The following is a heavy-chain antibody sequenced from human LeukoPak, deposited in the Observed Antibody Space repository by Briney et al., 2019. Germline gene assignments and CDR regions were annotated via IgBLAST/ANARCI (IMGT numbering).Heavy chain of an antibody. Sequence: SVKVSCKASGFTFTSSAVQWVRQARGQRLEWIGWIVVGSGNTNYAQKFQERVTITRDMSTSTAYMELSSLRSEDTAVYYCAGPTARHGGGFDYWGQGTLVTVSS. CDR1: GFTFTSSA. CDR2: IVVGSGNT. D-gene: IGHD6-6*01. CDR3: AGPTARHGGGFDY. V-gene: IGHV1-58*01. J-gene: IGHJ4*02.